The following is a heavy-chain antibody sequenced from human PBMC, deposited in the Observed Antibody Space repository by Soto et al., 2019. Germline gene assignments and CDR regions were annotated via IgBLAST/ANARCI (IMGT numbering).Heavy chain of an antibody. CDR1: GYTFIRYG. D-gene: IGHD3-16*01. V-gene: IGHV1-18*01. J-gene: IGHJ6*02. Sequence: QVQLVQSAAEVKKPGASVKVSCKASGYTFIRYGITWVRQAPGQGLEWMGWISAYNDYTIYAQKLPGRDTMTTDTATXXXDXXLRGLKSDDTAVYYCARGGYYDTSWGKLSHYGLDVWGQGTSVTVSS. CDR3: ARGGYYDTSWGKLSHYGLDV. CDR2: ISAYNDYT.